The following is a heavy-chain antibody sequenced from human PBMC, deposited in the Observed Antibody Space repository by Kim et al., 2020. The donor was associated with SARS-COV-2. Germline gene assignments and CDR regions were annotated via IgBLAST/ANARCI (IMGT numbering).Heavy chain of an antibody. CDR3: ARQKMAAADAFDI. D-gene: IGHD6-13*01. J-gene: IGHJ3*02. Sequence: FAISVKSQITLTTDTSKHQFSLKLNSVTPGDTAVYYCARQKMAAADAFDIWGQGTMVTVSS. V-gene: IGHV6-1*01.